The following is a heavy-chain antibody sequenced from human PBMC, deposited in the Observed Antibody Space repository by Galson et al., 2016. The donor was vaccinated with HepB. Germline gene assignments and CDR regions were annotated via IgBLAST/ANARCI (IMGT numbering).Heavy chain of an antibody. V-gene: IGHV3-7*01. Sequence: SLRLSCAASGFTFSSFWMSWVRQAPGKGLELVANIKLDGREKYYVDSVKGRFTISRGNAKNSVYLQMNRLRAEDTAVYYCARFWHTTKKVDPWGQGTLVTVSS. D-gene: IGHD1-14*01. CDR2: IKLDGREK. CDR3: ARFWHTTKKVDP. J-gene: IGHJ5*02. CDR1: GFTFSSFW.